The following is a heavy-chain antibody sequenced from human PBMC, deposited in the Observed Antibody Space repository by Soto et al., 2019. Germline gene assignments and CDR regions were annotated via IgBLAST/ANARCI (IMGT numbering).Heavy chain of an antibody. CDR1: GGSISSYY. J-gene: IGHJ5*02. D-gene: IGHD3-16*02. CDR3: ARDHSYYDYIWGSYRGGNCFDP. CDR2: IYYSGTT. V-gene: IGHV4-59*01. Sequence: SETLSLTCTVSGGSISSYYWSWIRQPPGKGLEWIGYIYYSGTTNYNPSLKSRVTILVDTSKNQFSLKLSSVTAADTAVYYCARDHSYYDYIWGSYRGGNCFDPWGPGTLVTVSS.